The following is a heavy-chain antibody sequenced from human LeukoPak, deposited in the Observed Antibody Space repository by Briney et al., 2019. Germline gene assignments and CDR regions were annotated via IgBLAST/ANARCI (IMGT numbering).Heavy chain of an antibody. CDR1: GYTFTSYG. D-gene: IGHD4-23*01. V-gene: IGHV1-18*01. J-gene: IGHJ3*02. CDR2: ISAYNGNT. Sequence: ASVKVSCKASGYTFTSYGISWVRQAAGQGLECMGWISAYNGNTNYEQKFQGRVTMTTDTSTSTAYMELRSLRSDDTALYYCARAESLYGGNLAAAFDIWGQGTMVTVSS. CDR3: ARAESLYGGNLAAAFDI.